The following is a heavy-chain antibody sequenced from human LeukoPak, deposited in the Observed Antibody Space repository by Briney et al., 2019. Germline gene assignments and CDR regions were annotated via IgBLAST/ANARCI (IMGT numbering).Heavy chain of an antibody. J-gene: IGHJ4*02. CDR2: ISYDGSNK. D-gene: IGHD5/OR15-5a*01. CDR3: ARVYRGLGYFDY. V-gene: IGHV3-30-3*01. CDR1: GFTFSSYA. Sequence: GGSLRLSCAASGFTFSSYAMHWVRQAPGKGLEWVAVISYDGSNKYYADSVKGRFTISRDNSKNTLYLQMNSLRAEDTAVYYCARVYRGLGYFDYWGQGTLVTVSS.